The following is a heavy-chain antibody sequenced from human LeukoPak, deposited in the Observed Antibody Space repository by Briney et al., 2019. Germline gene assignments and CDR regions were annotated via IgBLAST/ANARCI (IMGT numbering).Heavy chain of an antibody. CDR2: ISSSSSYI. Sequence: PGGSLRLSCAASGFTFSSYSMNWVRQAPGKGLEWVSSISSSSSYIYYADSVKGRFTISRDNAKNSLYLQMNSLRAEDTAVYYCARDTSGIVGATTIGYWGQGTLVTVSS. D-gene: IGHD1-26*01. V-gene: IGHV3-21*01. CDR3: ARDTSGIVGATTIGY. J-gene: IGHJ4*02. CDR1: GFTFSSYS.